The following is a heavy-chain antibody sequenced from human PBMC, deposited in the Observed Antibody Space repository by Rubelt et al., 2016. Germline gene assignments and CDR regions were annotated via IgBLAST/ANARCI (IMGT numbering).Heavy chain of an antibody. CDR2: ISYDGSNK. CDR1: GFTFSSYG. J-gene: IGHJ4*02. Sequence: VQLVESGGGVVQPGRSLRLSCAASGFTFSSYGMHWVRQAPGKGLEWVAVISYDGSNKYYADSVKGRFTISRDNSKNTLYLQMNSLRAEDTAVYYCAKESLAVAGTRNGVDYWGQGTLVTVSS. CDR3: AKESLAVAGTRNGVDY. V-gene: IGHV3-30*18. D-gene: IGHD6-19*01.